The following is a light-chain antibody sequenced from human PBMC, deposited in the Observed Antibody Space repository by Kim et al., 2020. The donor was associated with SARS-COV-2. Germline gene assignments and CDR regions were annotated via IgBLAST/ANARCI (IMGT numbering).Light chain of an antibody. V-gene: IGLV2-11*01. CDR1: DSDVGYYDY. CDR3: CSYAGTFTYV. J-gene: IGLJ1*01. Sequence: GQSVTLSCTGTDSDVGYYDYVSWFKHLPATAPRLIIYDVNKRPSGVPDRFSGSKSGNTASLTISGLQAEDEADYFCCSYAGTFTYVCGSETKVTVL. CDR2: DVN.